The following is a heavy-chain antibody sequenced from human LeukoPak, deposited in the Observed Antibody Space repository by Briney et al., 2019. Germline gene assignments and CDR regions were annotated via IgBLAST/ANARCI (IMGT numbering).Heavy chain of an antibody. D-gene: IGHD2-21*01. CDR3: AKTHCGGGSCDKFDS. CDR1: SASVSTYF. CDR2: VYASGTT. Sequence: PSETLSLTCTVSSASVSTYFWSWIRQPAGKTLEWIGRVYASGTTYYNPSLRSRVTLSIDTSKNQFSLSLNSVTAADTAVYYCAKTHCGGGSCDKFDSWGQGILVTVSS. V-gene: IGHV4-4*07. J-gene: IGHJ5*01.